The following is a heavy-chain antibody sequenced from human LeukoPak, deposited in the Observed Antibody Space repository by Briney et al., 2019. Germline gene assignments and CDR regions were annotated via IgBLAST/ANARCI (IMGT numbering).Heavy chain of an antibody. Sequence: PGGSLRLSCAASGFTFSSYGMHWVRQAPGKGLEWVAVIWYDGSNKYYADSVKGRFTISRDNSKNTLYLQMNSLRAEDTAVYYCARDPEWELLGGTYYFDYWGQGTLVTVSS. J-gene: IGHJ4*02. V-gene: IGHV3-33*01. CDR1: GFTFSSYG. CDR3: ARDPEWELLGGTYYFDY. CDR2: IWYDGSNK. D-gene: IGHD1-26*01.